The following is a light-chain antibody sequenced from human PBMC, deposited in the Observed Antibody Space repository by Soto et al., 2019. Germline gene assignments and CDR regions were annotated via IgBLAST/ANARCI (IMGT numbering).Light chain of an antibody. CDR1: QDISRW. CDR2: AAS. J-gene: IGKJ5*01. V-gene: IGKV1D-12*01. CDR3: QQADSFPIT. Sequence: DIQMTQSPSSVPASVGDRVTITCRASQDISRWLAWYQQRPGKAPKLLIYAASSLQTGVPPRFSGRGSGTDFTLTVSSLQPEDFATYYCQQADSFPITFGQGTRLVI.